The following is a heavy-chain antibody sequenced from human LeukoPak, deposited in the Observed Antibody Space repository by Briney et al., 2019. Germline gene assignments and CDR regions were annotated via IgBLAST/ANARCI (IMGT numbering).Heavy chain of an antibody. V-gene: IGHV3-30*02. Sequence: GGSLRLSCAASGFTFSSYGMHWVRQAPGKGLEWVAFIRYDGSNKYYADSVKGRFTISRDNSKNTLYLQMNSLRAEDTAVYYCAKGLQRYYYYMDVWGKGTTVTVSS. CDR2: IRYDGSNK. J-gene: IGHJ6*03. CDR3: AKGLQRYYYYMDV. D-gene: IGHD4-11*01. CDR1: GFTFSSYG.